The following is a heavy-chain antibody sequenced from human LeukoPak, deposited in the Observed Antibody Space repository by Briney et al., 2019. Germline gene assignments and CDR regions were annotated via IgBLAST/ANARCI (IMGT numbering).Heavy chain of an antibody. CDR3: ARVHAPVAWAFDI. J-gene: IGHJ3*02. V-gene: IGHV4-31*03. CDR2: IYYSGYT. D-gene: IGHD5-12*01. CDR1: GGSIGSGAYY. Sequence: TLSLTCTVSGGSIGSGAYYWNWVRQLPGKGLEWIGYIYYSGYTYCNPSLKSRVTISIDTSKNHFSLKLSSVTAADTAVYYCARVHAPVAWAFDIWGQGTMVTVSS.